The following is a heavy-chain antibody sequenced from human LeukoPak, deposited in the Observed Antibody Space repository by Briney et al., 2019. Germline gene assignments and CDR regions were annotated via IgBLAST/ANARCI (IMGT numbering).Heavy chain of an antibody. J-gene: IGHJ2*01. V-gene: IGHV3-30*02. D-gene: IGHD6-13*01. CDR1: GFTFSSDG. Sequence: GGSLRLSCAVYGFTFSSDGMQWVRQAPGKGLEWVPFIRYEGSNNYYADSTNGRFPISRDNPNNTLYQQTNSRRAEHTSVYYCARGGRIAAAGRDWYFDLWGRGTLVTVSS. CDR3: ARGGRIAAAGRDWYFDL. CDR2: IRYEGSNN.